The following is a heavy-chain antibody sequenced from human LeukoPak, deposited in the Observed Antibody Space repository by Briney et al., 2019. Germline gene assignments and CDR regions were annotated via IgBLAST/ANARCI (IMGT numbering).Heavy chain of an antibody. D-gene: IGHD6-13*01. CDR3: AKDLYTSRSACCFDY. Sequence: GGSLILSCVASGFTFSNYAMNWVRQAPGKGREWVSGVSGGGSSTYYADSVKGRFTISRDNSKNMLYLQMNSLRAEDTAVYYCAKDLYTSRSACCFDYWGQGTLVTVSS. V-gene: IGHV3-23*01. CDR1: GFTFSNYA. CDR2: VSGGGSST. J-gene: IGHJ4*02.